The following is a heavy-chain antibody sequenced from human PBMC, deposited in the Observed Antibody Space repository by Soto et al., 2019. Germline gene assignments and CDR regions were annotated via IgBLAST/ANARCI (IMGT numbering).Heavy chain of an antibody. CDR2: ISGSGGST. CDR3: AKVGSFRAARPPYYYYYGMDV. CDR1: GFTFSSYA. V-gene: IGHV3-23*01. Sequence: GESLKISCAASGFTFSSYAMSWVRQAPGKGLEWVSAISGSGGSTYYADSVKGRFTISRDNSKNTLDLQMNSLRAEDTAVYYCAKVGSFRAARPPYYYYYGMDVWGQGTTVTVSS. J-gene: IGHJ6*02. D-gene: IGHD6-6*01.